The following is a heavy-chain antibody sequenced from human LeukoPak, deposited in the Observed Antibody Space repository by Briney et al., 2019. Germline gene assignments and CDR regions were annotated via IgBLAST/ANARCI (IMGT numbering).Heavy chain of an antibody. Sequence: GSLRLSFAASGFTFSSYAMSWVRQAPGKGLEWVSAISGSGGSTYYADSVKGRFTISRDNSKNTLYLQMNSLRAEDTAVYYCAKLKYSSSWYYFDYWGQGTLVTVSS. CDR3: AKLKYSSSWYYFDY. D-gene: IGHD6-13*01. J-gene: IGHJ4*02. CDR1: GFTFSSYA. V-gene: IGHV3-23*01. CDR2: ISGSGGST.